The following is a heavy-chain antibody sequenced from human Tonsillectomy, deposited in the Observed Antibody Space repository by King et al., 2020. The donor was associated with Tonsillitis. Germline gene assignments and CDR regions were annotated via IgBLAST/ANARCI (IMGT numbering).Heavy chain of an antibody. CDR2: ISSRGSTI. CDR3: ARRGAARNYYYYYMDV. J-gene: IGHJ6*03. Sequence: VQLVESGGGLVQPGGSLRLSCAASGFTFSSYEMNWVRQAPGKGLEWVSYISSRGSTIYYADAVNGRFTISRDNAKNSLYLQMNSLRAEDTAVYYCARRGAARNYYYYYMDVWGKGTTVTVSS. D-gene: IGHD6-6*01. V-gene: IGHV3-48*03. CDR1: GFTFSSYE.